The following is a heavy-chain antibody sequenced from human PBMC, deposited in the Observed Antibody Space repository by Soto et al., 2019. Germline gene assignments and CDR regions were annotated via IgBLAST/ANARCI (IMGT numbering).Heavy chain of an antibody. Sequence: EVQLVESGGGLVQPGGSLRLSCAASGFTFSSYWMHWVRQAPGKGLVWVSRINSDGSSTSYADSVKGRFTISRDNAQNTLYLQMNSLRAEDTAVYYCASSWQQNGMDVWGQGTTVTVSS. J-gene: IGHJ6*02. CDR3: ASSWQQNGMDV. V-gene: IGHV3-74*01. D-gene: IGHD6-13*01. CDR1: GFTFSSYW. CDR2: INSDGSST.